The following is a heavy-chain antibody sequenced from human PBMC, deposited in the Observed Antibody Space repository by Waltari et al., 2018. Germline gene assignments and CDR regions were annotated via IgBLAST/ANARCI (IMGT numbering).Heavy chain of an antibody. Sequence: QVQLQESGPGLVKPSETLSLTCTVSGGSISSYYWSWIRQPAGKGLEWLGRIYTSGSANYNPSLKRRVTMSVDTSKNQFSLKLSSVTAADTAVDYCARKGRRGPEGGYFDYWGQGTLVTVSS. J-gene: IGHJ4*02. CDR2: IYTSGSA. V-gene: IGHV4-4*07. CDR3: ARKGRRGPEGGYFDY. CDR1: GGSISSYY. D-gene: IGHD3-10*01.